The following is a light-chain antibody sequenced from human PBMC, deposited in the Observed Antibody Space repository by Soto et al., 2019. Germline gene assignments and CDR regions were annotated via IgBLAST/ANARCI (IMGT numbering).Light chain of an antibody. Sequence: DIQMTQSPSSLSASVGDRVTITCQANEDIRNSLHWYQQKPGKAPNLLIYDASNVETGVPSRFRGSGFGTDFAFTISSLQPEDVATYYCQQYGDLPVTFGPRTKVDIK. J-gene: IGKJ3*01. CDR3: QQYGDLPVT. CDR1: EDIRNS. V-gene: IGKV1-33*01. CDR2: DAS.